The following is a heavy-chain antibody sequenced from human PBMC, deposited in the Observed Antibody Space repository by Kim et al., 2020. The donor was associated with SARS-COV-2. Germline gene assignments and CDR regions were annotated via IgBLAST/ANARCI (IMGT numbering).Heavy chain of an antibody. V-gene: IGHV1-2*02. J-gene: IGHJ4*02. Sequence: TLQGRVTMTRDTSTSTAYMELSRLRSDDTAVYYCARVGDSSGWYGGSFDYWGQGTLVTVSS. D-gene: IGHD6-19*01. CDR3: ARVGDSSGWYGGSFDY.